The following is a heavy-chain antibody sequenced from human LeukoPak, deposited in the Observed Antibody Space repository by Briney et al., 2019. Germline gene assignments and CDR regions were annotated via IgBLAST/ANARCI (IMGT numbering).Heavy chain of an antibody. D-gene: IGHD3-10*01. V-gene: IGHV4-39*07. CDR1: GGSISSSSYY. Sequence: SETLSLTCTVSGGSISSSSYYWGWIRQPPGKGLEWIGSIYYSGSTNYNPSLKSRVTISVDTSKNQFSLKLSSVTAADTAVYYCARVRRMVRGVISWFDPWGQGTLVTVSS. CDR3: ARVRRMVRGVISWFDP. CDR2: IYYSGST. J-gene: IGHJ5*02.